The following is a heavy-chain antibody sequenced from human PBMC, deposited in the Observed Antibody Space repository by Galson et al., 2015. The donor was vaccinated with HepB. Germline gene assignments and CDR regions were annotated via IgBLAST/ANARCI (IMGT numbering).Heavy chain of an antibody. Sequence: SLRLSCAASGFTVNNNYMSWVRQAPGKGLEWVSLIYSGGTTHYAGSVKGRFTISRDNSKNTLYLQMNNLTVEDTAVYYCAKGRDGSGSYRVFYGLDVWGQGTTVTVSS. J-gene: IGHJ6*02. CDR3: AKGRDGSGSYRVFYGLDV. V-gene: IGHV3-53*01. D-gene: IGHD3-10*01. CDR1: GFTVNNNY. CDR2: IYSGGTT.